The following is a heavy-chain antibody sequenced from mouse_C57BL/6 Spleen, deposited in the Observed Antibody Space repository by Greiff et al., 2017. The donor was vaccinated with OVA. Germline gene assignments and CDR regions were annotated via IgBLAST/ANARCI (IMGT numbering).Heavy chain of an antibody. CDR3: NYGSDDFDY. CDR2: IYPGSGNT. CDR1: GYSFTSYY. D-gene: IGHD1-1*01. V-gene: IGHV1-66*01. J-gene: IGHJ2*01. Sequence: QVQLKQSGPELVKPGASVKISCKASGYSFTSYYIHWVKQRPGQGLEWIGWIYPGSGNTKYNEKFKGKATLTADTSSSTAYMQLSSLTSEDSAVYYCNYGSDDFDYWGQGTTLTGSS.